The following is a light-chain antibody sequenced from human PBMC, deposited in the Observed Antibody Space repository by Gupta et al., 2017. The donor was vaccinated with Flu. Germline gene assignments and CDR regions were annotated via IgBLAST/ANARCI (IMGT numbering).Light chain of an antibody. Sequence: QSALTQPASVSGSPGQSITISCTGASTDVGAYGFVSWYQHHPGNAPKLIIYEVRNRPSGVSSRFSGSRSGNTASLTISGLQAEDEADYYCTSYITANTPVLFGGGTKLTVL. J-gene: IGLJ2*01. V-gene: IGLV2-14*01. CDR2: EVR. CDR1: STDVGAYGF. CDR3: TSYITANTPVL.